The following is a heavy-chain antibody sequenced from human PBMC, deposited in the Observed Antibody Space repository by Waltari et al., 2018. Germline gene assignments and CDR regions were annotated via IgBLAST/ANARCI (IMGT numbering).Heavy chain of an antibody. V-gene: IGHV4-59*12. D-gene: IGHD4-17*01. CDR1: GGSISSYY. CDR2: IYYSGST. J-gene: IGHJ3*02. Sequence: QVQLQESGPGLVKPSETLSLTCTVSGGSISSYYWSWIRQPPGKGLEWIGYIYYSGSTNYNPSLKSRVTISVDTSKNQFSLKLSSVTAADTAVYYCARGLTVTNGGGAFDIWGQGTMVTVSS. CDR3: ARGLTVTNGGGAFDI.